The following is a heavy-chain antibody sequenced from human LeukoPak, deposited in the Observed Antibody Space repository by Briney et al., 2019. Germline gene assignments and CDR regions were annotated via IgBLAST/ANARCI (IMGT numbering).Heavy chain of an antibody. CDR2: IFYSGST. Sequence: SETLSLTCTVSGGSISGYYWSWIRQPPGKGLEWIGYIFYSGSTDYNPSLKSRASISVDTSKNRFSLKLSSVTAADTAVYYCARADKGTFDPWGQGTLVTVSS. CDR3: ARADKGTFDP. D-gene: IGHD1-14*01. CDR1: GGSISGYY. V-gene: IGHV4-59*12. J-gene: IGHJ5*02.